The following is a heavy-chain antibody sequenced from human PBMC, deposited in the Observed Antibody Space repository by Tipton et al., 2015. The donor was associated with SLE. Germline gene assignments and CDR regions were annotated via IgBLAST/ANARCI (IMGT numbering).Heavy chain of an antibody. CDR3: ARDVGYGSGSPRFDY. D-gene: IGHD3-10*01. J-gene: IGHJ4*02. Sequence: QVQLVQSGAEVKKPGASVKVSCKASGYTFNSYGISWVRQAPGQGLEWMGWISAYNGNTNYAQKLQGRVTMTTDTSTSTACMELRSLRSDDTAVYYCARDVGYGSGSPRFDYWGQGTLVTVSS. CDR1: GYTFNSYG. V-gene: IGHV1-18*01. CDR2: ISAYNGNT.